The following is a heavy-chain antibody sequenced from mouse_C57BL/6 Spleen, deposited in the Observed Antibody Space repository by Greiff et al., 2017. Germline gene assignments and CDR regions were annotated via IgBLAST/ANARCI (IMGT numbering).Heavy chain of an antibody. V-gene: IGHV2-2*01. D-gene: IGHD2-3*01. J-gene: IGHJ1*03. CDR2: IWSGGST. Sequence: QVQLKESGPGLVQPSQSLSITCTVSGFSLTSYGVHWVRQSPGKGLEWLGVIWSGGSTDYNAAFISRLSISKDNSKSQVFFKMNSLQADDTAIYYCARCDGYYHWYFDVWGTGTTVTVSS. CDR3: ARCDGYYHWYFDV. CDR1: GFSLTSYG.